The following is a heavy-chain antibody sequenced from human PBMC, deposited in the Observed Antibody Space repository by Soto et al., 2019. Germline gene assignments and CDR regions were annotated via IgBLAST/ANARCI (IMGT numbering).Heavy chain of an antibody. CDR2: IYWNSGIV. D-gene: IGHD6-19*01. V-gene: IGHV3-9*01. J-gene: IGHJ6*03. Sequence: DVQLVESGGGLVQPGRSLRLSCAASGFTFDDYSMHWIRQAPGQGLEWVSGIYWNSGIVGYADSVKGRFTISRDNAKNSLFLQMNSLRDEYTALYYCVKDEAGYMDVWGKGTTVAVSS. CDR1: GFTFDDYS. CDR3: VKDEAGYMDV.